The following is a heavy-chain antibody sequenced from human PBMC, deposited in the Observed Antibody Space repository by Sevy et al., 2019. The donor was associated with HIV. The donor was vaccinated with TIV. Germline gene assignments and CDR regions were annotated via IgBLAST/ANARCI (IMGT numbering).Heavy chain of an antibody. Sequence: GGSLRLSCVASGFTFSNYAMIWVRQAPGKGLEWVSGISGSGGSGDKTNYADSVKGRFTISRDDSKNSLYLQLNSLRAEDTAIYYCARKYDSSGYFDYWGQGTLVTVSS. V-gene: IGHV3-23*01. CDR3: ARKYDSSGYFDY. D-gene: IGHD3-22*01. CDR1: GFTFSNYA. J-gene: IGHJ4*02. CDR2: ISGSGGSGDKT.